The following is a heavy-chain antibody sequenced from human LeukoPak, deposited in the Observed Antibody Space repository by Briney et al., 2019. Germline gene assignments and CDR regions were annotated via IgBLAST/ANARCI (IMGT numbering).Heavy chain of an antibody. V-gene: IGHV1-69*01. Sequence: SVKVSCKASGGTFSSYAISWVRQAPGQGLEWMGGIIPIFGTANYAQKFQGRVTITADESTSTAYMELSSLRSYDTAVYYCARDGNGYFPAGIDNWFDPWGQGTLVTVSS. CDR1: GGTFSSYA. CDR3: ARDGNGYFPAGIDNWFDP. D-gene: IGHD5-24*01. CDR2: IIPIFGTA. J-gene: IGHJ5*02.